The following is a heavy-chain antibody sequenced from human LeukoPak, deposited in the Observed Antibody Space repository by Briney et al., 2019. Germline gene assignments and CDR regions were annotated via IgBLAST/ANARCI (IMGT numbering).Heavy chain of an antibody. CDR2: IIPILGIA. V-gene: IGHV1-69*04. Sequence: SVKVSCKASGGTLSSYAISWVRQAPGQGLEWMGRIIPILGIANYAQKFQGRVTITADKSTSTAYMELSSLRSEDTAVYYCARDGVPDYGDYDPNFDYWGQGTLVTVSS. D-gene: IGHD4-17*01. J-gene: IGHJ4*02. CDR1: GGTLSSYA. CDR3: ARDGVPDYGDYDPNFDY.